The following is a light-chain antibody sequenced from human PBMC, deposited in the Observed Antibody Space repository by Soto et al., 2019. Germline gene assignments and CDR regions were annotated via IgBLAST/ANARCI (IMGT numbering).Light chain of an antibody. J-gene: IGKJ4*01. V-gene: IGKV3-20*01. Sequence: IVLTQSPGTLSFSPGEKATFSCRASQSVSSSYLVWYQQRPGQPPRLLIYGTSTRAAGISDRFSGSGSGTDFTLTIYRLEPGDSAVYYCQQYGTSALTFGGGTKV. CDR2: GTS. CDR3: QQYGTSALT. CDR1: QSVSSSY.